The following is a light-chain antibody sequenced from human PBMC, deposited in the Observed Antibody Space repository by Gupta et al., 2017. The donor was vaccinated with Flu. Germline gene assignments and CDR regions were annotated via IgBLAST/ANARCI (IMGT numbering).Light chain of an antibody. V-gene: IGKV1-5*03. Sequence: PSTLSASVGDRVTITCRASQIISDWLAWYQQKPGKAPNLLIFKASSLERGVPSRFSGSRSGTEFALTISGLQPDDFATYYCQQYDSYSWTFGQGTKVEI. CDR1: QIISDW. CDR3: QQYDSYSWT. J-gene: IGKJ1*01. CDR2: KAS.